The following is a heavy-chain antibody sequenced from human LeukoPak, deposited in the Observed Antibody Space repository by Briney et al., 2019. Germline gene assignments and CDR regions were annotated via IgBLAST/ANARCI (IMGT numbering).Heavy chain of an antibody. CDR2: INGDGSST. V-gene: IGHV3-74*01. D-gene: IGHD6-13*01. Sequence: GGSLRLSCAGSGFIFSQHWMQWVRHVPGKGLVWVSRINGDGSSTNYADSVKGRFTISRDNAKNTLYLQMNSLRAEDTAVYYCARDSHSSSWYSEFDYWGQGTLVTVSS. J-gene: IGHJ4*02. CDR3: ARDSHSSSWYSEFDY. CDR1: GFIFSQHW.